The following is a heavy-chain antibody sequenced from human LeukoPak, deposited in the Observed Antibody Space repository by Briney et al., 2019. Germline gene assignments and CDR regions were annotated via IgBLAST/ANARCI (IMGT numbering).Heavy chain of an antibody. J-gene: IGHJ5*02. CDR3: AKDDTEKGFDP. Sequence: GGSLRLSCAASGFTFSSYAMSWVRQAPGKGLEWVAVISYDGSNKYYADSVKGRFTIYRDNYKNMLYLQMNSLRPEDTAVYYCAKDDTEKGFDPWGQGTLVTVSS. V-gene: IGHV3-30*18. D-gene: IGHD5-18*01. CDR1: GFTFSSYA. CDR2: ISYDGSNK.